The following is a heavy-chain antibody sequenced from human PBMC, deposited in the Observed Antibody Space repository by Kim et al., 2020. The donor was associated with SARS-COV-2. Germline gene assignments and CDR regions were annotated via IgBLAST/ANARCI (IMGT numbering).Heavy chain of an antibody. CDR1: GYTFTSYY. CDR3: ARGGPIAAAFYGWFDP. D-gene: IGHD6-13*01. V-gene: IGHV1-46*01. J-gene: IGHJ5*02. Sequence: ASVKVSCKASGYTFTSYYMHWVRQAPGQGLEWMGIINPSGGSTSYAQKFQGRVTMTRDTSTSTVYMELSSLRSEDTAVYYCARGGPIAAAFYGWFDPWGQGTLVTVSS. CDR2: INPSGGST.